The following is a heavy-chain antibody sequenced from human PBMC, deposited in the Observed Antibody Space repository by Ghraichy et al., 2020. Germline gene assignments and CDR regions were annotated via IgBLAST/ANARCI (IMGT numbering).Heavy chain of an antibody. Sequence: SQTLSLTCAVYGGSFSGYYWSWIRQPPGKGLEWIGEINHSGSTNYNPSLKSRVTISVDTSKNQFSLKLSSVTAADTAVYYCARADRHTSSYSSGWYTPHYYYYGMDVWGQGTTVTVSS. CDR1: GGSFSGYY. D-gene: IGHD6-19*01. J-gene: IGHJ6*02. V-gene: IGHV4-34*01. CDR2: INHSGST. CDR3: ARADRHTSSYSSGWYTPHYYYYGMDV.